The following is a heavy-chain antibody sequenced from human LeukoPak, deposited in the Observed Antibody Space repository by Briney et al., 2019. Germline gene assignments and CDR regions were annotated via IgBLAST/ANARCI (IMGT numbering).Heavy chain of an antibody. D-gene: IGHD6-13*01. J-gene: IGHJ4*02. CDR2: INSNSGGT. V-gene: IGHV1-2*02. CDR1: GYTFTGYY. CDR3: ATPYSSSWFLFDY. Sequence: GASVKVSCKASGYTFTGYYMHWVRQAPGQGLEWMGWINSNSGGTNYAQKFQGRVTMTRDTSISTAYMELSRLRSDDTAVYYCATPYSSSWFLFDYWGQGTLVTVSS.